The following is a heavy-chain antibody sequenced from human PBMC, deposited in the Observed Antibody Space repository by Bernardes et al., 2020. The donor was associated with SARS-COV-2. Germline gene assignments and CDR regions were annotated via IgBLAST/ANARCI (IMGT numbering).Heavy chain of an antibody. CDR1: GDSVSSNSAA. Sequence: SQTLSLTCAISGDSVSSNSAAWNWIRQSPSRGLEWLGRTYYRSKWYNDYAVSVKSRITINPDTSKNMLYLQMNSLSAEDTALYYCAKDREDRRGTFGMDVWGQGTTVIVSS. D-gene: IGHD1-1*01. CDR3: AKDREDRRGTFGMDV. J-gene: IGHJ6*02. V-gene: IGHV6-1*01. CDR2: TYYRSKWYN.